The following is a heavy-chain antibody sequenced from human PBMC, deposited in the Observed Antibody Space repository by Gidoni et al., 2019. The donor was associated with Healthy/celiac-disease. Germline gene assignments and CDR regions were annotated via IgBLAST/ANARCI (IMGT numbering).Heavy chain of an antibody. V-gene: IGHV3-30*18. CDR1: GFTFSSHG. Sequence: QVQLVESGGVVVQPGRSLRLACAASGFTFSSHGMHWVRLAPGKGLEWVAVISYDGSNKYYADSVKGRFTISRDNSKNTLYLQMNSLRAEDTAVYYCAKYSSSWYADYWGQGTLVTVSS. D-gene: IGHD6-13*01. CDR3: AKYSSSWYADY. J-gene: IGHJ4*02. CDR2: ISYDGSNK.